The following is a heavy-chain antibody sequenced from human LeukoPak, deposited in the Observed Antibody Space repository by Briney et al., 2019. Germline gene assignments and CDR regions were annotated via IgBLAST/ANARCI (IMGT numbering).Heavy chain of an antibody. Sequence: SETLSLTCTVSGGSISSYYWSWIRQPPGKGLEWIGYIYYSGSTNYNPSLKSRVTISVDTSKNQFSLKLSSVTAADTAVYYCARGYTGSYLTHAFDIWGQGTMVTVSS. CDR3: ARGYTGSYLTHAFDI. CDR1: GGSISSYY. J-gene: IGHJ3*02. V-gene: IGHV4-59*12. D-gene: IGHD1-26*01. CDR2: IYYSGST.